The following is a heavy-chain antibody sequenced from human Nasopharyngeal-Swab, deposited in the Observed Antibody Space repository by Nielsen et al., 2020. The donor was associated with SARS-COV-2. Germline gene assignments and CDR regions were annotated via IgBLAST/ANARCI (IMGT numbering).Heavy chain of an antibody. V-gene: IGHV1-46*01. D-gene: IGHD6-19*01. CDR3: ARDESVIGSGWSYFDY. Sequence: ASVKVSCKASGGTFSSYAISWVRQAPGQGLEWMGIINPSGGSTSYAQKFQGRVTMTRDTSTSTVYMELSSLRSEDTAVYYCARDESVIGSGWSYFDYWGQGTLVTVSS. J-gene: IGHJ4*02. CDR2: INPSGGST. CDR1: GGTFSSYA.